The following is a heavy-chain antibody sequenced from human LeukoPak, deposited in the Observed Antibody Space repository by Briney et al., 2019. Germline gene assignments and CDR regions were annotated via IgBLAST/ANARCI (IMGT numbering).Heavy chain of an antibody. CDR2: IRGSDGST. J-gene: IGHJ4*02. CDR1: GFIFSNYA. D-gene: IGHD3-22*01. Sequence: GGSLRLSCAASGFIFSNYAISWVRQAPGKGLEWVSAIRGSDGSTFYADSVKGRFTIARDNSKNTLYLQMNNLRAEDTAIYYCARDPHYSDTSGHRGQGTLVTVSS. V-gene: IGHV3-23*01. CDR3: ARDPHYSDTSGH.